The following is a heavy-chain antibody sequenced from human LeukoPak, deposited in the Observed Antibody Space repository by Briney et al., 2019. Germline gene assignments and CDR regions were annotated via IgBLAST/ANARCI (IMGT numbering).Heavy chain of an antibody. D-gene: IGHD3-3*01. Sequence: GGSLRLSCAASGFTFSSYAMHWVRQAPGKGLEYVSAISSNGGSTYYANSVKGRFTISRDNSKNTLYLQMGSLRAGDMAVYYCARLGGHYYYGMDVWGQGTTVTVSS. CDR1: GFTFSSYA. CDR3: ARLGGHYYYGMDV. J-gene: IGHJ6*02. CDR2: ISSNGGST. V-gene: IGHV3-64*01.